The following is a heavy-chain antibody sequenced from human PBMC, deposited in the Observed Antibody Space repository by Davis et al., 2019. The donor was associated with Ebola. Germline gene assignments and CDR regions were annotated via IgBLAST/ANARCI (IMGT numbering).Heavy chain of an antibody. V-gene: IGHV3-48*01. CDR2: ISSSSSTI. CDR1: GFTFSSYS. CDR3: ARDRKTGYSSGWYEGDY. Sequence: PGGSLRLSCAASGFTFSSYSMNWVRQAPGKGLEWVSYISSSSSTIYYADSVKGRFTISRDNAKNTLYLQMNSLRAEDTAVYYCARDRKTGYSSGWYEGDYWGQGTLVTVSS. J-gene: IGHJ4*02. D-gene: IGHD6-19*01.